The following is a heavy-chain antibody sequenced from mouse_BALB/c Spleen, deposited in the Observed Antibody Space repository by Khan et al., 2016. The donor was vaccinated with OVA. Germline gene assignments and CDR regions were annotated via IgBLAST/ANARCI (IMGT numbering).Heavy chain of an antibody. V-gene: IGHV1-18*01. CDR3: ARGVYGSRGAWLAY. D-gene: IGHD1-1*01. CDR2: INPNNGAA. CDR1: GYTFTDYN. J-gene: IGHJ3*01. Sequence: EVQLQESGPELVKPGASVKISCKASGYTFTDYNMDWVKQSHGKTLEWIGEINPNNGAAFYNQKFKGKATLTVDKSSSTAYMELRSLTSEDTAVYYCARGVYGSRGAWLAYWGQGTLVTVST.